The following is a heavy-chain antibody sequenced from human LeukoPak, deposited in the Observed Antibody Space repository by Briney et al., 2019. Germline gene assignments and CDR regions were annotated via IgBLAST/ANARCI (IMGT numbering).Heavy chain of an antibody. V-gene: IGHV3-30*03. J-gene: IGHJ4*02. CDR2: ISYDGSNK. CDR3: ARSRNSGPAPFDY. CDR1: GFTFSSYG. D-gene: IGHD1-26*01. Sequence: GGSLRLSCAASGFTFSSYGMHWVRQAPGKGLEWVAVISYDGSNKYYADSVKGRFTISRDNSKNTLYLQMNSLRAEDTAVYYCARSRNSGPAPFDYWGQGTLVTVSS.